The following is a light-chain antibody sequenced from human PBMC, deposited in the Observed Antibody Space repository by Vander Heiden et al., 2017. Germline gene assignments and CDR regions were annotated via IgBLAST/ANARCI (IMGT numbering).Light chain of an antibody. CDR3: QQYGSSRIT. V-gene: IGKV3-20*01. CDR2: GAS. Sequence: PGTLSLSPGESATLSCRASQSVSSSYLAWYQQKPGQAPRLLIYGASSRATGIPDRFSGSGSGTDFTLTISRLEPEDFAVYYCQQYGSSRITFGQGTRLEIK. CDR1: QSVSSSY. J-gene: IGKJ5*01.